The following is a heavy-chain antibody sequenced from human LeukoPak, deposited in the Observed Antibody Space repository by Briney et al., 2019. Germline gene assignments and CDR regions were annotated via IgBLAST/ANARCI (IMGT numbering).Heavy chain of an antibody. CDR1: GFTFSSYW. J-gene: IGHJ6*02. CDR3: GRDGTYYYGMDV. V-gene: IGHV3-7*01. D-gene: IGHD1-26*01. Sequence: PGGSLRLSCAASGFTFSSYWMSWVRQTPGEGLEWVANIQQDGSEKYNVDSVQSRFTISRDNAKNSLYLQINSLRAEDTAVYYCGRDGTYYYGMDVWGQGTTVTVSS. CDR2: IQQDGSEK.